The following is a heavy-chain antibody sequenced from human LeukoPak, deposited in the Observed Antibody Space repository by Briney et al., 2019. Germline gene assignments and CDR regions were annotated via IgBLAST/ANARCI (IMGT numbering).Heavy chain of an antibody. J-gene: IGHJ4*02. CDR3: ARDRPTGASRLFVVQ. D-gene: IGHD3-3*01. CDR1: GFIFSTYS. Sequence: GGSLRLSCAASGFIFSTYSMTWVRQAPGKGLGWVSSMSSGGTYMYYADSVRGRFTISRDNAKNSLSLVMKSLRAEDTAVYYCARDRPTGASRLFVVQWGQGTLVTVSS. V-gene: IGHV3-21*01. CDR2: MSSGGTYM.